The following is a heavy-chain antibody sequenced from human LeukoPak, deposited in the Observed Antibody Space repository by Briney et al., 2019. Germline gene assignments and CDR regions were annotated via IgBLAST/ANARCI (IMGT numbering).Heavy chain of an antibody. Sequence: ASVKVSCKASVYTFTSYGISGVRQAPGQGLEWMGWISTYNGNTNYAQNLQGRVTMTTDTSTSKAYMELRSLRTDDTAVYYCTRSLSIAVAATSVDNWGQGTLVTVSS. CDR1: VYTFTSYG. CDR2: ISTYNGNT. CDR3: TRSLSIAVAATSVDN. J-gene: IGHJ4*02. V-gene: IGHV1-18*01. D-gene: IGHD6-19*01.